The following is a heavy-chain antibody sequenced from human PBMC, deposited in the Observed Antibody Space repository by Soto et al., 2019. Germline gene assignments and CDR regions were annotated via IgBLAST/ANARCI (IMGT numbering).Heavy chain of an antibody. D-gene: IGHD6-13*01. CDR2: ISGSGGST. CDR3: AKENGYSSSWFEFDY. J-gene: IGHJ4*02. CDR1: GFTFSSYA. Sequence: EVQLLESGGGLVQPGGSLRLSCAASGFTFSSYAMSWVRQAPGKGLEWVSAISGSGGSTYYADSVKGRFTISRDNSKNTLYLQRNSLRAEDTAVYDWAKENGYSSSWFEFDYWGQGTVVTVSS. V-gene: IGHV3-23*01.